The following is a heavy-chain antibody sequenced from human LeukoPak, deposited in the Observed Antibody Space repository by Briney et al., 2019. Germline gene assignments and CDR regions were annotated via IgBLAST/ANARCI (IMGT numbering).Heavy chain of an antibody. CDR3: ARGAYYYYYYMDV. J-gene: IGHJ6*03. Sequence: ASVKVSCKASGYTFTSYPMNWVRQAPGQRLEWMGWINTNTGNPTYAQGFTGRFVLSLDTSVSTAYLQITSLKAEDTAVYYCARGAYYYYYYMDVWGKGTTVTVSS. CDR2: INTNTGNP. V-gene: IGHV7-4-1*02. CDR1: GYTFTSYP.